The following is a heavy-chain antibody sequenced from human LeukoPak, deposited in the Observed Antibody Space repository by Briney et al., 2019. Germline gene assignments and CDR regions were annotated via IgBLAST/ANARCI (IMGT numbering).Heavy chain of an antibody. V-gene: IGHV3-53*01. D-gene: IGHD7-27*01. CDR2: IYSDGTS. CDR3: TKTGGPWD. Sequence: GGSLRLSCAASGFTVSNSFMSRIRQAPGKGLEWVSVIYSDGTSYYADSVKARFSISRDNSKNSLYLQMNSLRVEDTAMYYWTKTGGPWDWGQGTLVTVSS. CDR1: GFTVSNSF. J-gene: IGHJ4*02.